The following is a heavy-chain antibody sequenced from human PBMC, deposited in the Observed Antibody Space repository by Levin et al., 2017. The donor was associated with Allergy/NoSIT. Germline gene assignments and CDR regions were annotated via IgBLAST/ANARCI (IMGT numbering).Heavy chain of an antibody. CDR1: GFTFTSYN. CDR2: INTNSYTI. Sequence: GGSLRLSCAASGFTFTSYNMNWVRQAPGKGLEWVSYINTNSYTIYYADSVKGRFTISRDNAKNSLYLQMNSLRVGDTAIYYCARTPGYSTAWYDNWGQGTLVTVSS. V-gene: IGHV3-48*01. J-gene: IGHJ5*02. D-gene: IGHD6-13*01. CDR3: ARTPGYSTAWYDN.